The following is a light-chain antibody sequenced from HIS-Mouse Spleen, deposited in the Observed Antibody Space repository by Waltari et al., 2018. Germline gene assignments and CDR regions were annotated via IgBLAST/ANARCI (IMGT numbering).Light chain of an antibody. CDR3: QAWDSSTAV. Sequence: SYELTQPPSVSVSPGQTASITCSGDKLGDKYACWYQQKPGQSPVLVIYQDSKRPSGIQERFSGSNAGNTATLTISGTQAMDEADYYCQAWDSSTAVFGTGTKVTVL. V-gene: IGLV3-1*01. J-gene: IGLJ1*01. CDR2: QDS. CDR1: KLGDKY.